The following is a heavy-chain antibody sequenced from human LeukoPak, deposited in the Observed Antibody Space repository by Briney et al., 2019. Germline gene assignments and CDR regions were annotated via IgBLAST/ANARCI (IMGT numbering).Heavy chain of an antibody. CDR3: ARVLEGFDWDRYFDL. CDR2: IYYGGST. V-gene: IGHV4-59*01. Sequence: SETLSLTCTVSGGSISSYYWSWIRQPPGKGLEWIGYIYYGGSTNYNPSLKSRGTISVDTSKNQFSLKLSSVTAADTAVYYCARVLEGFDWDRYFDLWGRGTLVTVSS. CDR1: GGSISSYY. J-gene: IGHJ2*01. D-gene: IGHD3-9*01.